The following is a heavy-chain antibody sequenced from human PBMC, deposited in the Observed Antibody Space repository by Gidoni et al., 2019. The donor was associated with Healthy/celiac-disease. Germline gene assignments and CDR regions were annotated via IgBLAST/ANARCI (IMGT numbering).Heavy chain of an antibody. D-gene: IGHD2-21*01. CDR1: GFTFRSYG. CDR3: AREAGGGVVVAGGCFDY. V-gene: IGHV3-33*01. Sequence: QVQLVESGGGVVQPGGSLRLSCAASGFTFRSYGLHWVRQAPGKGLEGVAVIWYDGSNKYYADSVKGRFTISRDNSKNTLYLQMNSLRAEETAVYCCAREAGGGVVVAGGCFDYWGQGTLVTVSS. J-gene: IGHJ4*02. CDR2: IWYDGSNK.